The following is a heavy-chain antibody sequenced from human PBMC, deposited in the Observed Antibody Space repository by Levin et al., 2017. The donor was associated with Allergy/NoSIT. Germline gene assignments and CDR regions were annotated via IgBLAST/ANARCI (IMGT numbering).Heavy chain of an antibody. D-gene: IGHD1-1*01. CDR3: AHRREYNNQWNEGYFDY. V-gene: IGHV2-5*02. CDR2: IYWDDDK. CDR1: GFSLNTYGVG. J-gene: IGHJ4*02. Sequence: SGPTLVKPTQTLILTCTFSGFSLNTYGVGVGWIRQPPGKALEWLALIYWDDDKRYSPSLKSRLTITKDTSKNQVVLIMTNMDPVDTGTYYCAHRREYNNQWNEGYFDYWGQGTLVTAPS.